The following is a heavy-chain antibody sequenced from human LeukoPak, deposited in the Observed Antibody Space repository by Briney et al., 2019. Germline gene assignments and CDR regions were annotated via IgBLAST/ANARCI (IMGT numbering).Heavy chain of an antibody. CDR2: ISSSGSTT. D-gene: IGHD3-3*01. Sequence: GGSLRLSCAASGFTFSDYYMTWIRQAPVKGLEWVSYISSSGSTTYYADSVKGRFTISRDNAKNSLYLQMNSLRAEDTAVYFCASWSAYYIDYWGQGTLVTVSS. J-gene: IGHJ4*02. CDR3: ASWSAYYIDY. CDR1: GFTFSDYY. V-gene: IGHV3-11*01.